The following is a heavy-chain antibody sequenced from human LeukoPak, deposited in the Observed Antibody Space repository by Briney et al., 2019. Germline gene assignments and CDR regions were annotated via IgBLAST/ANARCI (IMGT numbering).Heavy chain of an antibody. J-gene: IGHJ6*02. CDR3: ARGGMHCSSTSCYGMDV. CDR2: XXXYNGNR. Sequence: XGXTFTXXGMSWXGQAPGXGREGMGXXXXYNGNRKYAQKLQGTVTMTTHTSTSTAYMELRSLRSDDTAVYYCARGGMHCSSTSCYGMDVWGQGTTVTVSS. V-gene: IGHV1-18*01. CDR1: GXTFTXXG. D-gene: IGHD2-2*01.